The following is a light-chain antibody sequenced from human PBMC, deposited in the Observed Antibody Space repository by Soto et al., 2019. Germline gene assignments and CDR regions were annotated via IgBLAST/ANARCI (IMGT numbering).Light chain of an antibody. Sequence: EIVLTQSPATLSLSPGERDTLSCGASQNISTSLAWYQQKPGQAPRLLIYDASDRATGIPARFSGSGSGTDFTLTISSLETEDFAVYYCQQRGNRHTLTFGGGTKVDIK. V-gene: IGKV3-11*01. CDR3: QQRGNRHTLT. J-gene: IGKJ4*01. CDR1: QNISTS. CDR2: DAS.